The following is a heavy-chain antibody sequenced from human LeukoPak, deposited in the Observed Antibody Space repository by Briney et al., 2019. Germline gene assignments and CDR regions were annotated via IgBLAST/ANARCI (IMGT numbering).Heavy chain of an antibody. CDR2: IIPILGIA. V-gene: IGHV1-69*04. CDR1: GGTFSSYA. Sequence: GASVKASCKASGGTFSSYAISWVRQAPGQGLEWMGRIIPILGIANYAQKFQGRVTITADKSTSTAYMELSSLRSEDTAVYYCAITIFGVAAGYYYYGMDVWGQGTTVTVSS. CDR3: AITIFGVAAGYYYYGMDV. J-gene: IGHJ6*02. D-gene: IGHD3-3*01.